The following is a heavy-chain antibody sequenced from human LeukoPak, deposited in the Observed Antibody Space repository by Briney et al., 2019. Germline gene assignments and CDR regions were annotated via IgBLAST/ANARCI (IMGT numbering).Heavy chain of an antibody. CDR1: GFTFSSYS. Sequence: PGGSLRLSCAASGFTFSSYSMNWVRQAPGKGLEWVSYITSSSSSIYYADSVKGRFTISRDNSKKTLYLQMNSLRAEDTAVYYCAKEPIYYYDSSGYYAYFDYWGQGTLVTVSS. V-gene: IGHV3-48*01. J-gene: IGHJ4*02. D-gene: IGHD3-22*01. CDR3: AKEPIYYYDSSGYYAYFDY. CDR2: ITSSSSSI.